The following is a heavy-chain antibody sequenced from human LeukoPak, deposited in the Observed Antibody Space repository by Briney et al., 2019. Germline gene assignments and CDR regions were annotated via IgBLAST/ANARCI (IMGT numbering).Heavy chain of an antibody. CDR3: TRVIVAVPGYFDYFDF. J-gene: IGHJ4*02. V-gene: IGHV3-7*01. CDR2: INEDGSNR. D-gene: IGHD6-19*01. Sequence: GGSLRLSCTASGFSFSNHYMRWIRQAPGKGLEWVANINEDGSNRWHLGSVKGRFTVSRDNARNSLYLQMNSLRVEDTAVYYCTRVIVAVPGYFDYFDFWGQGVLVTVSS. CDR1: GFSFSNHY.